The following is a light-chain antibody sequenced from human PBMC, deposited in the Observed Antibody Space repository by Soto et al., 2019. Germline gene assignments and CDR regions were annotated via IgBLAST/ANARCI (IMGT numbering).Light chain of an antibody. V-gene: IGKV3-15*01. J-gene: IGKJ1*01. CDR3: QQYNNWPRT. CDR2: GAS. Sequence: EIVMTQSPATLSVSPGERATLSCRASQSVSSNLAWYQHKPGQAPRLLVYGASTRASGIPDRFSGSGSGTEFTLSISSLQSEDFAVYYCQQYNNWPRTFGQGTKVDIK. CDR1: QSVSSN.